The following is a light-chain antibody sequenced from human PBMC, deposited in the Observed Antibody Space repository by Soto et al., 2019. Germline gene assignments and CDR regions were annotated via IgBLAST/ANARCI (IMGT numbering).Light chain of an antibody. CDR1: SSDVGGYNY. CDR2: DVT. Sequence: QSVLTQPRSVSGSPGQSLTISCTGTSSDVGGYNYVSWYQQYPGKVPKLMIYDVTKRPSGVPDRFSGSKSGNTASLTISGLQAGNEPHYSCCSHAGSYTYVLGRAQGHGP. CDR3: CSHAGSYTYV. J-gene: IGLJ1*01. V-gene: IGLV2-11*01.